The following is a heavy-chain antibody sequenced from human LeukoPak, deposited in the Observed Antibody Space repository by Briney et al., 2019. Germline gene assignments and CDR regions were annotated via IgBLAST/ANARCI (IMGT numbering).Heavy chain of an antibody. J-gene: IGHJ6*03. CDR2: ISSSSSYI. CDR1: GFTFSSYS. D-gene: IGHD3/OR15-3a*01. V-gene: IGHV3-21*01. CDR3: ARVLMIFGSYMDV. Sequence: PGGSPRLSCAASGFTFSSYSMNWVRQAPGKGLEWVSSISSSSSYIYYADSVKGRFTISRDNAKNSLYLQMNSLRAEDTAVYYCARVLMIFGSYMDVWGKGTTVTVSS.